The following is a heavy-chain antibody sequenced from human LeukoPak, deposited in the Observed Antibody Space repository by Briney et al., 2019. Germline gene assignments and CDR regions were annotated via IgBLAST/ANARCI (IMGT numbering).Heavy chain of an antibody. V-gene: IGHV3-74*01. CDR2: INSDGSST. CDR3: AKVTAVASTGALDY. CDR1: GFTFSSYW. D-gene: IGHD6-19*01. J-gene: IGHJ4*02. Sequence: GSLRLSCAASGFTFSSYWMHWVRQAPGKGLVWVSRINSDGSSTTYADSVKGRFTISRDNAKNTLYLQMNSLRADDTAVYYCAKVTAVASTGALDYWGQGTLVTVSS.